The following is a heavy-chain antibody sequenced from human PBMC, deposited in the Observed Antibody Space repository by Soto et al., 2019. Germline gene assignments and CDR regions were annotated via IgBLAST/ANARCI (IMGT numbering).Heavy chain of an antibody. D-gene: IGHD3-10*01. CDR1: GGSISGYY. J-gene: IGHJ4*02. V-gene: IGHV4-39*01. CDR3: ARHRGPAPVY. Sequence: PSETLSLTCTVSGGSISGYYWTWIRQPPGKGLEWVGSLFYGGTTDYNPSLNSRLTMSLDTSNNHFSLKLRSVTAADTAVYYCARHRGPAPVYWGQGTLVTVSS. CDR2: LFYGGTT.